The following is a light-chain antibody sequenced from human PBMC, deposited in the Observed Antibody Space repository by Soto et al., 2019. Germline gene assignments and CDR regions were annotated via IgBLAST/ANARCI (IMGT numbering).Light chain of an antibody. CDR1: SGHRSYA. Sequence: QPVLTQSPSAPASLGASVKLTCTLGSGHRSYAIAWHQQQPEKGPRYLMKVTSNGTHIKGDGIPDCFSGSSSGAERYLTIFSLQYEDEADYYCQTWDTGIGVFGGGTKLTVL. V-gene: IGLV4-69*02. CDR3: QTWDTGIGV. CDR2: VTSNGTH. J-gene: IGLJ3*02.